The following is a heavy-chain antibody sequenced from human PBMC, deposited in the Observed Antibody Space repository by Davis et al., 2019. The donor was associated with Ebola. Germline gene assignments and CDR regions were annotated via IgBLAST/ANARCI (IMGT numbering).Heavy chain of an antibody. Sequence: GESLKIPRAAPGFPFDSYAIPRLRRAPGKGPAWVATIRPCCGRTYYTNSVKGRFTISSDASTYTLHLQMNSLRVEDTAVYYGAKEVGSSGWYTVENWGQGTLVTVSS. CDR3: AKEVGSSGWYTVEN. CDR2: IRPCCGRT. J-gene: IGHJ4*02. V-gene: IGHV3-23*01. D-gene: IGHD6-19*01. CDR1: GFPFDSYA.